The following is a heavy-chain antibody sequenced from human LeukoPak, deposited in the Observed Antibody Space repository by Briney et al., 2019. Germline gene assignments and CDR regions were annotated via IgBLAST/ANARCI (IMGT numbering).Heavy chain of an antibody. D-gene: IGHD3-9*01. Sequence: PGRSLRVSCAASGFTFSSYGMHWVRQAPGKGLEWVALIRYDGSKKDYADSVEGRFTISRDNSKTSLYLQMNSLRTEDTALYYCAKAPTPTGFYMHYWGQGTLVTVSS. CDR1: GFTFSSYG. V-gene: IGHV3-30*02. CDR2: IRYDGSKK. J-gene: IGHJ4*02. CDR3: AKAPTPTGFYMHY.